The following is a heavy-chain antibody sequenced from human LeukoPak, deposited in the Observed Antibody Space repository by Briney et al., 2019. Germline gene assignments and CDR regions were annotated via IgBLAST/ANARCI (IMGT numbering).Heavy chain of an antibody. Sequence: GGSLRLSCAASGFTFKSYSMNWVRQAPGKGLEWISYITSTSSTIYYANSVKGRFTISRDNAKNSLYLQMSSLRAEDTAVYYYESPAAGNWFDPWGQGTMVTVSS. CDR1: GFTFKSYS. D-gene: IGHD6-13*01. CDR3: ESPAAGNWFDP. CDR2: ITSTSSTI. J-gene: IGHJ5*02. V-gene: IGHV3-48*01.